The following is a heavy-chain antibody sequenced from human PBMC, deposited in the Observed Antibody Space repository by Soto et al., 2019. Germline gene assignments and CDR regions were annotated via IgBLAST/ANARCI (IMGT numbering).Heavy chain of an antibody. J-gene: IGHJ6*02. D-gene: IGHD2-2*01. CDR3: ARERYQVISDGMDV. CDR1: GYTFTGYY. V-gene: IGHV1-2*02. CDR2: INPETGGT. Sequence: GASVKVSCKASGYTFTGYYVHWVREAPGQGLEWMGWINPETGGTSYAQKFQGRVTLSGDTSINTAYLELSRLRLDDAAVYFCARERYQVISDGMDVWGQGTTVTVSS.